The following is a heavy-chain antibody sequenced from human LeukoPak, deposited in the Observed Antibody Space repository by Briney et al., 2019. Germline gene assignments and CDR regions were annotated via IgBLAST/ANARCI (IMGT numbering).Heavy chain of an antibody. J-gene: IGHJ4*02. CDR3: ARAYSPYYDFWTALFDY. V-gene: IGHV1-69*13. CDR2: IIPIFGTA. Sequence: SVKVSCKASGGTFSSYAISWVRQAPGQGLEWMGGIIPIFGTANYAQKFQGRVTITADESTSTAYMELSSLRSEDTAVYYCARAYSPYYDFWTALFDYWGQGTLVTVSS. D-gene: IGHD3-3*01. CDR1: GGTFSSYA.